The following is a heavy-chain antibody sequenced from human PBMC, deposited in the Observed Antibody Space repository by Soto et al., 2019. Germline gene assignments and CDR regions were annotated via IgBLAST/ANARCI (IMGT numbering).Heavy chain of an antibody. CDR3: ARAHQEGYRYVMACYFDL. Sequence: XGSLRVNFAASGFTFSDYYMSWIRQAPGKGLEWVSYISSSGSTIYYADSVKGRFTISRDNAKNSLYLQMNSLRAEDTAVYYCARAHQEGYRYVMACYFDLWGRGTLVTVSS. V-gene: IGHV3-11*01. D-gene: IGHD5-18*01. CDR1: GFTFSDYY. J-gene: IGHJ2*01. CDR2: ISSSGSTI.